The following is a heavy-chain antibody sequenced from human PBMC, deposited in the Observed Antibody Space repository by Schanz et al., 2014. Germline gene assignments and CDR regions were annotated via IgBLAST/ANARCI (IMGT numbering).Heavy chain of an antibody. V-gene: IGHV1-2*02. CDR1: GYTFTTYA. D-gene: IGHD4-17*01. CDR2: INPNSGGT. J-gene: IGHJ4*02. Sequence: QVQLVQSGAEVKKPGASVNISCKASGYTFTTYALNWVRQAPGQGLEWMGWINPNSGGTNYAQKFQCRVTMTRDTSISTAYMELISLRSDDTAVYYCARELRLEYYFDYWGQGTQVTVSS. CDR3: ARELRLEYYFDY.